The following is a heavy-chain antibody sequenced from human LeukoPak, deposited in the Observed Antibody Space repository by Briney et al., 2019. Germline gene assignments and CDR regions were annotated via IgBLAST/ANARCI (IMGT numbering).Heavy chain of an antibody. J-gene: IGHJ5*02. Sequence: GGSLTLSCAATGFTSSHYWIHWVRQAPGKGPVWVSRINGDGSGSSYAESVKGRFTISSDSAKNTVFLQMNSLRAEDTGVYYCARDGLKYSSGWNWFDPWGQGTLVTVSS. D-gene: IGHD6-19*01. V-gene: IGHV3-74*01. CDR2: INGDGSGS. CDR3: ARDGLKYSSGWNWFDP. CDR1: GFTSSHYW.